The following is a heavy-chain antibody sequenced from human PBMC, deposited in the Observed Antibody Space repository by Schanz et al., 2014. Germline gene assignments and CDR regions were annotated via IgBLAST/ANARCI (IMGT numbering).Heavy chain of an antibody. CDR1: GYTFTDYG. V-gene: IGHV1-69*04. D-gene: IGHD2-2*02. CDR3: AGTYCSSTSCYTVYYYMDV. CDR2: IIPILGIA. Sequence: QVQLVQSGAEVKKPGASVKVSCKASGYTFTDYGLSWVRQAPGQGLEWMGRIIPILGIANYAQNFQGRVTITADKSTSTAYMELTSLRSEDTAVYYCAGTYCSSTSCYTVYYYMDVWGKGTTVTVSS. J-gene: IGHJ6*03.